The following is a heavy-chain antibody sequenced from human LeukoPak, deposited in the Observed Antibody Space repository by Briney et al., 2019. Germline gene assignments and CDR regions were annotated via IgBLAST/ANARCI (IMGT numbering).Heavy chain of an antibody. CDR2: ISSTSSAI. V-gene: IGHV3-48*01. J-gene: IGHJ6*02. CDR3: AKGANGYYYYGMDV. Sequence: GGSLRLSCAASGFTFTTSVMNWVRQAPGKGLEWISYISSTSSAIYYAASVKGRFTVSRDNAKNSLYLQMNSLRAEDTAVYYCAKGANGYYYYGMDVWGQGTTVTVSS. CDR1: GFTFTTSV.